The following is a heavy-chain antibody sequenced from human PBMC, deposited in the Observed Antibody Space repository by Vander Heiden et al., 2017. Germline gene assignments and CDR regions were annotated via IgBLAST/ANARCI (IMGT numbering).Heavy chain of an antibody. J-gene: IGHJ4*02. CDR2: IKGSGSST. V-gene: IGHV3-23*01. CDR1: GFTFTSYA. CDR3: AKEAHYYGSGPIDY. D-gene: IGHD3-10*01. Sequence: EVQLLESGGGLAQPGGSLSHSAAPSGFTFTSYAMSWVPQAPGKGLGWVSAIKGSGSSTYYADSVKGRCTISRDNSENTLYLQMNSLRAEDTAVYYCAKEAHYYGSGPIDYWGQGTLVTVSS.